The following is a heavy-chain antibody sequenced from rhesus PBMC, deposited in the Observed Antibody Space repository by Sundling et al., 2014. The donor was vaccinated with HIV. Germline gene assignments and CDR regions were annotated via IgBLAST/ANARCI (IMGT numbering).Heavy chain of an antibody. Sequence: QVQLQESGPGLVKPSETLPLTCAVSGASISSHYWSWIRQSPGKGLEWIGGLYGRGGNSYLSPSLKSRVTLSIDTSKNQFSLKLNSVTAADTAVYFCASEVTANEALDFWGQGLRVTVSS. V-gene: IGHV4S2*01. CDR2: LYGRGGNS. CDR1: GASISSHY. J-gene: IGHJ3*01. D-gene: IGHD4-17*01. CDR3: ASEVTANEALDF.